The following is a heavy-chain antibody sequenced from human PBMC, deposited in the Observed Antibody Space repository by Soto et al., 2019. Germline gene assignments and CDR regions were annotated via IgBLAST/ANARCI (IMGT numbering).Heavy chain of an antibody. D-gene: IGHD3-22*01. J-gene: IGHJ5*02. CDR2: INPSGGSA. CDR1: GYTFTRHY. CDR3: ARLNPPILESSGYGNWFDP. V-gene: IGHV1-46*01. Sequence: GASVKVSCKASGYTFTRHYMHWVRQAPGQGLEWMGIINPSGGSATYAQRFQGRVSLTRDTSTSTVYMEVSSLRSEDTAVYYCARLNPPILESSGYGNWFDPWGQGTLVTVSS.